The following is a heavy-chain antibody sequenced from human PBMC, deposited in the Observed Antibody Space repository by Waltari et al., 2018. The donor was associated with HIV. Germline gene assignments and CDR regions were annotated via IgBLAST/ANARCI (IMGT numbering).Heavy chain of an antibody. D-gene: IGHD5-18*01. CDR1: GYSFTDFA. Sequence: QVHLVQSGTEVKRPGASVTVSCRASGYSFTDFAVHWVRQVPGQSLEWMGWINAETGNTKFSQKFEDRVGFDKDTSASTVYMELRRLRSEDTAVFYCASGFRETAMDIDFWGQGTLVTVSS. V-gene: IGHV1-3*01. CDR2: INAETGNT. J-gene: IGHJ4*02. CDR3: ASGFRETAMDIDF.